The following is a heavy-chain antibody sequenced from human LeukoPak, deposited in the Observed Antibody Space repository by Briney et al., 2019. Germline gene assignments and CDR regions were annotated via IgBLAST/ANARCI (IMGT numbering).Heavy chain of an antibody. V-gene: IGHV4-39*07. D-gene: IGHD1-1*01. Sequence: PSETLSLTCTVSGGSISSSSYYWGWIRQPPGKGLEWIGSIHYSGSTYYNPSLKSRVTISVDTSKSQFSLKLSSVTAADTAVYYCARTAGSQAEHFQHWGQGTLVTVSS. CDR2: IHYSGST. J-gene: IGHJ1*01. CDR3: ARTAGSQAEHFQH. CDR1: GGSISSSSYY.